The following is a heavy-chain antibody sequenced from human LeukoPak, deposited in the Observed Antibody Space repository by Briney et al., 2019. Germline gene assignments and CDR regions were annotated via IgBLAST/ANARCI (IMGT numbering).Heavy chain of an antibody. CDR1: GFTVSSNY. V-gene: IGHV3-53*01. Sequence: QPGGSLRLSCAASGFTVSSNYMSWVRQAPGKGLEWVSLIYSGGSTYYADSVKGRFTISRDNSKNTLHLQMNSLRAEDTAVYYCAREVFYDSSGYYSEPWGQGTLVTVSS. J-gene: IGHJ5*02. CDR3: AREVFYDSSGYYSEP. CDR2: IYSGGST. D-gene: IGHD3-22*01.